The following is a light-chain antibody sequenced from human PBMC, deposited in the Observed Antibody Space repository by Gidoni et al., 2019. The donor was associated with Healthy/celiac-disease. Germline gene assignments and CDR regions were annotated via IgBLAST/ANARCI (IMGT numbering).Light chain of an antibody. V-gene: IGKV3-15*01. CDR1: QNVSSN. J-gene: IGKJ4*01. CDR3: QQYNKWPPLT. Sequence: EIVMTQSPATLSVSPGDRATLSCRASQNVSSNLAWYQQKPGQTPRLLIYGASTRATGIPVRFSGSGSGTEFTLTISSLQSEDFAVYYCQQYNKWPPLTFGGGTKVEIK. CDR2: GAS.